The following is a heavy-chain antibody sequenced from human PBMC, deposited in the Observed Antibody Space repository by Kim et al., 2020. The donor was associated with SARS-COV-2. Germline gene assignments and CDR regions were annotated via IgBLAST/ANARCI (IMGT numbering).Heavy chain of an antibody. V-gene: IGHV3-23*01. J-gene: IGHJ4*02. Sequence: GWSLRLSCEASGFTFGRYAMSWARQAPGKGLEWVSTISDGGVRTHYADSVKGRFTISRDNSKSTLFLHMNSLRAEDTAVYYCQASDYWGQGSLVTVSS. CDR3: QASDY. CDR1: GFTFGRYA. CDR2: ISDGGVRT.